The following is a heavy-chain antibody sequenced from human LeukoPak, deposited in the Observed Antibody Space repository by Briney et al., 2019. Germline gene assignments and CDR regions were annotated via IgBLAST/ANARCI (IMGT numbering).Heavy chain of an antibody. D-gene: IGHD2-15*01. CDR2: ISYDGSNE. V-gene: IGHV3-30*04. CDR3: ARGEWVVLNY. CDR1: GFTFSSYV. Sequence: GGSLRLSCAASGFTFSSYVMHWVRQAPGKGLEWVAIISYDGSNEYYADSVKGRFTISRDNAKNTLYLQMNSLRAEDTAVYYCARGEWVVLNYWGQGTLVTVSS. J-gene: IGHJ4*02.